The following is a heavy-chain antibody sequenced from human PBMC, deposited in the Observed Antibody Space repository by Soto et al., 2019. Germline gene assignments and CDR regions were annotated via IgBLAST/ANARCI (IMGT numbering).Heavy chain of an antibody. CDR2: ISYDGSNK. J-gene: IGHJ4*02. CDR3: ARGDPYSSGWCFVC. Sequence: QVQLVASGGGVVQPGRSLRLSCAASGFTFSSYAMHWVRQAPGKGLEWVAVISYDGSNKYYADSVKGRFTISRDNSKNTLYLQMNSLRAEDTAVYYCARGDPYSSGWCFVCWGQGTLVTVSS. V-gene: IGHV3-30-3*01. CDR1: GFTFSSYA. D-gene: IGHD6-19*01.